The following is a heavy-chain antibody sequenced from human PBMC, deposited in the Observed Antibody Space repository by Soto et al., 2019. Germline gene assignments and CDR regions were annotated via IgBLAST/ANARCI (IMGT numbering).Heavy chain of an antibody. CDR1: TGSTNSFY. D-gene: IGHD5-12*01. Sequence: QVQLQVSGPGLVKPSATLSLSCTVSTGSTNSFYWSWIRQPPGKGLQLLGYFFYTGSTNHNPSLKRRVTLSFDMSSNQFSLRLSSVTAADTAMYYCARSRDGYNLNPIDQWGQGLLVTVSS. CDR2: FFYTGST. J-gene: IGHJ4*02. CDR3: ARSRDGYNLNPIDQ. V-gene: IGHV4-59*01.